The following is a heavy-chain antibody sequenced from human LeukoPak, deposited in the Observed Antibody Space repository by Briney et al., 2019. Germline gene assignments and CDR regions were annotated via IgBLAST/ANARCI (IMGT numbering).Heavy chain of an antibody. D-gene: IGHD3-22*01. CDR3: ARSRITMIVVVILYDAFDI. J-gene: IGHJ3*02. Sequence: GAPVKVSCKASGGTFSSYAISRVRQAPGQGLEWMGGIIPIFGTANYAQKFQGRVTITADESTSTAYMELSSLRSEDTAVYYCARSRITMIVVVILYDAFDIWGQGTMVTVSS. CDR2: IIPIFGTA. CDR1: GGTFSSYA. V-gene: IGHV1-69*13.